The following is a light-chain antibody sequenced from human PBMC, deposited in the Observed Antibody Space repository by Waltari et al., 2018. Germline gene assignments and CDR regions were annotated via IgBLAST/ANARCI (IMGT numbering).Light chain of an antibody. Sequence: DIQMTQSPSSLSSSVGDRVTTTCRASQGINNFLAWYQQKPGKVPKLIINAASTLQSGVPSRFSGSGSGSEFTLTISSLQPEDVATYYCQKYNIAPWTFGQGTKVEIK. CDR2: AAS. CDR3: QKYNIAPWT. CDR1: QGINNF. J-gene: IGKJ1*01. V-gene: IGKV1-27*01.